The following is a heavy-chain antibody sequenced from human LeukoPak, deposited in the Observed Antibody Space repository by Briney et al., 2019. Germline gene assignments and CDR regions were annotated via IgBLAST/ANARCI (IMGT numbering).Heavy chain of an antibody. Sequence: GRLTMTRDTSTTTVYMELSSLRSDDTAVYYCARGFNADTHVFDIWGQGTMVTVSS. CDR3: ARGFNADTHVFDI. J-gene: IGHJ3*02. D-gene: IGHD2-2*01. V-gene: IGHV1-46*01.